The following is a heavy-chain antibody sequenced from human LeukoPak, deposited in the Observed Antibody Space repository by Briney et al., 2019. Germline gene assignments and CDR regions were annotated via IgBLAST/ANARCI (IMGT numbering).Heavy chain of an antibody. CDR1: GYTLTELS. Sequence: ASVKVSCKVSGYTLTELSMHWVRRAPGKGLGWMGGFDSEDGETIYAQKFPGRVTMTEDTSTDTAYMELSSLRSEDTAVYYCATGEHSVVAARYTFDYWGQGTLVTVSS. CDR3: ATGEHSVVAARYTFDY. CDR2: FDSEDGET. V-gene: IGHV1-24*01. D-gene: IGHD6-6*01. J-gene: IGHJ4*02.